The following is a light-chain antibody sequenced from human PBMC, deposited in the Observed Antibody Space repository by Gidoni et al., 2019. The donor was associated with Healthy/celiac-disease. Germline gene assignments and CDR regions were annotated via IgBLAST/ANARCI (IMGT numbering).Light chain of an antibody. CDR1: SSNIGAGYD. CDR2: GNS. J-gene: IGLJ2*01. CDR3: QSYDSSVV. Sequence: QSVLTQPPSVSGAPGQRVTISCTGSSSNIGAGYDVPWYQQLPGTAPKLLNSGNSNRSSGVPDRFSGSKSGTSASLAITGLQAEDEADYYCQSYDSSVVFGGGTKLTVL. V-gene: IGLV1-40*01.